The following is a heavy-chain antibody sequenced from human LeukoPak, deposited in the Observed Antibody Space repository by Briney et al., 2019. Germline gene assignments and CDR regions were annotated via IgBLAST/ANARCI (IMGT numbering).Heavy chain of an antibody. V-gene: IGHV3-20*01. CDR2: INWNGGST. CDR3: ARHPRGSYFGAYYYYMDV. D-gene: IGHD1-26*01. J-gene: IGHJ6*03. Sequence: PGGSLRLSCTVSGFTFGDYALNWVRQAPEKGLEWVSGINWNGGSTGYADSVKGRFTISRDNAKNSLYLQMNSLRAEDTALYHCARHPRGSYFGAYYYYMDVWGKGTTVTISS. CDR1: GFTFGDYA.